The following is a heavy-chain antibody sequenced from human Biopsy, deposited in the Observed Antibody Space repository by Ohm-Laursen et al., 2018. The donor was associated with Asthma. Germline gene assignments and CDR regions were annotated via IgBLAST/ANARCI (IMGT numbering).Heavy chain of an antibody. CDR1: GGTFGSYA. Sequence: VASVKVSCKASGGTFGSYAISWVRQAPGQGLEWMGGIIPIFGPTNYAQKFQGRVTISADDSTSTAYMELSSLSSEDTALYYCARGPEYVRSSGALDYWGQGTLVTVSS. CDR3: ARGPEYVRSSGALDY. J-gene: IGHJ4*02. D-gene: IGHD2-2*01. V-gene: IGHV1-69*13. CDR2: IIPIFGPT.